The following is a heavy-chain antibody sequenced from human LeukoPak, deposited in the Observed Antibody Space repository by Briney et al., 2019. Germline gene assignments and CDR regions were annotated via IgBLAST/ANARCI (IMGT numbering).Heavy chain of an antibody. J-gene: IGHJ3*02. V-gene: IGHV4-34*01. CDR1: GGSIYSTYY. CDR3: ARARIAVAGYDDAFDI. Sequence: SETLSLTCTVSGGSIYSTYYWGWIRQPPGKGLEWIGEINHSGSTNYNPSLKSRVTISVDTSKNQFSLKLSSVTAADTAVYYCARARIAVAGYDDAFDIWGQGTMVTVSS. CDR2: INHSGST. D-gene: IGHD6-19*01.